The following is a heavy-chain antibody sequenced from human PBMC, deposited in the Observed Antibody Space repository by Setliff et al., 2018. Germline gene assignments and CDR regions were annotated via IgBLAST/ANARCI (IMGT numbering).Heavy chain of an antibody. Sequence: PGGSLRLSCAASGFTFSDYYMSWIRQAPGKGLEWVSYITSSGTTTFYTDSVKGRFAVSRDNTNNSMYLQMNSLGTDDTAVYYCARDGSIEVGPGTNQELDVWGTGTTVTVS. CDR1: GFTFSDYY. CDR2: ITSSGTTT. CDR3: ARDGSIEVGPGTNQELDV. V-gene: IGHV3-11*01. J-gene: IGHJ6*03. D-gene: IGHD2-2*01.